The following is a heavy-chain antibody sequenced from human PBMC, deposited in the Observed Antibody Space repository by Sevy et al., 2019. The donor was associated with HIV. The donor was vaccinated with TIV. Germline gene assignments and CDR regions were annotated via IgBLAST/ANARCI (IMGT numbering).Heavy chain of an antibody. D-gene: IGHD4-17*01. J-gene: IGHJ6*02. CDR2: IIPIFGTA. V-gene: IGHV1-69*01. Sequence: ASVKVSCKASGGTFSSYAISWVRQAPGQGLEWMGGIIPIFGTANYAQKFQGTVTITADESTSTAYMELSSLRSEDTAVYYCARSHDGDYVPAGYYYGMDVWGQGTTVTVSS. CDR1: GGTFSSYA. CDR3: ARSHDGDYVPAGYYYGMDV.